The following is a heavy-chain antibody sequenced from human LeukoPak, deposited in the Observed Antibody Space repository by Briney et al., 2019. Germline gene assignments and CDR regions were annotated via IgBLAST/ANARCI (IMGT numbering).Heavy chain of an antibody. CDR1: GGSFSGYY. CDR3: ARGRMFGELFPVSGNWFDP. V-gene: IGHV4-34*01. D-gene: IGHD3-10*02. Sequence: SETLSLTCAVYGGSFSGYYWSWIRQPPGKGLEWIGEINHSGSTNYNPSLKSRVTISVDTSKNQFSLKLSSVTAADTAVYYCARGRMFGELFPVSGNWFDPWGQGTLVTVSS. J-gene: IGHJ5*02. CDR2: INHSGST.